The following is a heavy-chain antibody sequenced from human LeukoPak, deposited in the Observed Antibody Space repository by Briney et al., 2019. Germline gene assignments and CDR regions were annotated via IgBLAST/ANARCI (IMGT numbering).Heavy chain of an antibody. D-gene: IGHD3-22*01. CDR3: ARDHYYDSSGAAFDI. CDR1: GYTFTSYY. J-gene: IGHJ3*02. CDR2: INPSGGST. Sequence: ASVKVSCKASGYTFTSYYMHWVRQAPGQGLEWMGIINPSGGSTSYAQKFQGRVTMTRDTSISTAYMELSRLRSDDTAVYYCARDHYYDSSGAAFDIWGQGTMVTVSS. V-gene: IGHV1-46*01.